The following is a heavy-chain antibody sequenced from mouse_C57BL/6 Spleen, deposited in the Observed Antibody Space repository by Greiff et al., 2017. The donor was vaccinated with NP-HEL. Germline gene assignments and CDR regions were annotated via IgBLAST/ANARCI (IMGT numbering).Heavy chain of an antibody. Sequence: EVKLMESGGGLVKPGGSLKLSCAASGFTFSSYTMSWVRQTPEKRLEWVATISGGGGNTYYPDSVKGRFTISRDNAKNTLYLQMSSLRSEDTALYYCARRNYYGSSYFDYWGQGTTLTVSS. CDR1: GFTFSSYT. CDR3: ARRNYYGSSYFDY. D-gene: IGHD1-1*01. V-gene: IGHV5-9*01. CDR2: ISGGGGNT. J-gene: IGHJ2*01.